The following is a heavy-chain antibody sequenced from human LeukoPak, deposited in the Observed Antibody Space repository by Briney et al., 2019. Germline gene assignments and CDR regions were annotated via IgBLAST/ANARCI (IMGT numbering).Heavy chain of an antibody. V-gene: IGHV3-21*01. CDR2: ISSSSSYI. D-gene: IGHD3-22*01. CDR3: ARDQIYYDSSGYSH. J-gene: IGHJ4*02. Sequence: NPGGSLRLSCAASGFTFRSYAMSWVRQAPGKGLEWVSSISSSSSYIYYADSVKGRFTISRDNAKNSLYLQMNSLRAEDTAVYYCARDQIYYDSSGYSHWGQGTLVTVSS. CDR1: GFTFRSYA.